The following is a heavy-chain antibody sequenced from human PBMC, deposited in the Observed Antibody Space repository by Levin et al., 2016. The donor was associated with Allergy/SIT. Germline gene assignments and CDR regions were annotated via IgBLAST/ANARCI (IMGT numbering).Heavy chain of an antibody. CDR2: IYYSGST. CDR3: ARDPHLVDIVATTRKGDFDY. V-gene: IGHV4-39*02. Sequence: SETLSLTCTVSGGSISSSSYYWGWIRQPPGKGLEWIGSIYYSGSTYYNPSLKSRVTISVDTSKNQFSLKLSSVTAADTAVYYCARDPHLVDIVATTRKGDFDYWGQGTLVTVSS. J-gene: IGHJ4*02. CDR1: GGSISSSSYY. D-gene: IGHD5-12*01.